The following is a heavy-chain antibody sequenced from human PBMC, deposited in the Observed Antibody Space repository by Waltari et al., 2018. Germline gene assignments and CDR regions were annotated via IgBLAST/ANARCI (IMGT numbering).Heavy chain of an antibody. Sequence: QVQLQQWGAGLLKPSETLSLTCPVYGGCFSGYYWSWIRHPPGKGVEWIGRNDYSGRTNYDPSVKGRVTISVDNSKSKFYLKMSCVTAADTAVYYCAKTRVRATRPCYYHDYMDVWGKGTTVTISS. V-gene: IGHV4-34*01. CDR2: NDYSGRT. CDR1: GGCFSGYY. CDR3: AKTRVRATRPCYYHDYMDV. D-gene: IGHD1-26*01. J-gene: IGHJ6*03.